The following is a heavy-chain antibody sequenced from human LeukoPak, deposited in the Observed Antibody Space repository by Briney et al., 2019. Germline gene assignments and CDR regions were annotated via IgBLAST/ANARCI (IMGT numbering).Heavy chain of an antibody. CDR2: VTTSGGGT. CDR1: GFTFTTYD. CDR3: AKEFSLLRNPTVFDS. V-gene: IGHV3-23*01. Sequence: GGSLRLSCAASGFTFTTYDMAWVRQAPGKGLEWVSLVTTSGGGTYYADSVKGRFTISRDNSKNTVYLQMNYLRADDTAIYYCAKEFSLLRNPTVFDSWGQGSLVTVSS. J-gene: IGHJ4*02. D-gene: IGHD1-14*01.